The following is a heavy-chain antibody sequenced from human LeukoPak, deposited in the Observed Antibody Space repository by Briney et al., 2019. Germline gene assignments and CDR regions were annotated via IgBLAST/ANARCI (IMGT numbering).Heavy chain of an antibody. D-gene: IGHD3-22*01. CDR2: IYYSGST. V-gene: IGHV4-59*01. Sequence: SETLSLTCTVSGGSISSFYWSWIRQPPGKGLEWIGYIYYSGSTNYNPSLKSRVTISVDTSKNQFSLKLSSVTAADTAVYYCARSRYSSSWSYYYDSSGYYIFDYWGQGTLVTVSS. CDR3: ARSRYSSSWSYYYDSSGYYIFDY. CDR1: GGSISSFY. J-gene: IGHJ4*02.